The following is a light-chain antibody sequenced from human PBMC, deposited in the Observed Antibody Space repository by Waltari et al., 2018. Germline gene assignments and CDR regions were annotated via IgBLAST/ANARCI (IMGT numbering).Light chain of an antibody. J-gene: IGLJ2*01. V-gene: IGLV2-14*01. CDR3: SSQSSNNVVL. CDR2: DVS. CDR1: SNEVGGYNS. Sequence: QSALTQPASVSGSPGQSVTIFGTGTSNEVGGYNSVSWYQEHPGQAPRVIIYDVSDRPSGVSDRFSGSKSGNTASLTISGLQAEDEADYYCSSQSSNNVVLFGGGTKLTVL.